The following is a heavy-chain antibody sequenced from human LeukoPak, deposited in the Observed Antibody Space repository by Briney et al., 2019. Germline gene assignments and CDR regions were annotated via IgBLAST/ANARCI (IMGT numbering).Heavy chain of an antibody. CDR1: GYTFTSYG. CDR2: ISAYNGNT. V-gene: IGHV1-18*01. J-gene: IGHJ4*02. D-gene: IGHD2-21*02. Sequence: EASVKVSCKASGYTFTSYGISWVRQAPGQGLEWMGWISAYNGNTNYAQKLQGRVTMTTDTSTSTVYMELSSLRSEDTAVYYCAREQKYCGGDCYQAEEDQVDYWGQGTLVTVSS. CDR3: AREQKYCGGDCYQAEEDQVDY.